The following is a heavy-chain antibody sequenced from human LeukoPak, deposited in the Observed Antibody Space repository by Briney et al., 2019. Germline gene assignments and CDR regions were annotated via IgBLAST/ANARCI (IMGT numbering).Heavy chain of an antibody. CDR1: GFTVSSNY. D-gene: IGHD2-21*01. J-gene: IGHJ4*02. Sequence: GGSLRLSCAASGFTVSSNYMSWVRQAPGKGLEWVSVIYSGGSTYYADSVKGRFTISRDNSKNTLYLQMNSLRAEDTAVYYCAKDVNSYCRGDCSDYWGQGTLVTVSS. CDR2: IYSGGST. V-gene: IGHV3-66*01. CDR3: AKDVNSYCRGDCSDY.